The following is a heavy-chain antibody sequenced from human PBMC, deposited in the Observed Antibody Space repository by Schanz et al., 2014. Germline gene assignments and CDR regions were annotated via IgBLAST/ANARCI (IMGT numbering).Heavy chain of an antibody. CDR2: IKQDESER. D-gene: IGHD3-3*01. J-gene: IGHJ4*02. V-gene: IGHV3-7*01. Sequence: PGGSLRLSCAASGFTFSDHFMDWVRQAPGKGLEWVANIKQDESERSYVDSVKGRFTISRDNAKNSLYLQMNSLRAEDTAVYYCARDKGGYYPFDYWGQGTLVTVSS. CDR1: GFTFSDHF. CDR3: ARDKGGYYPFDY.